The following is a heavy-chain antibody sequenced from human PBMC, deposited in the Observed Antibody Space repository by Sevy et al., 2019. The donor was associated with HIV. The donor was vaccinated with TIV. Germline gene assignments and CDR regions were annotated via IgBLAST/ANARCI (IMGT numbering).Heavy chain of an antibody. CDR3: ASLRDAVAGFDY. Sequence: WETLSLTCTVSGGSISSYYWSWIRQPPGKGLEWIGYIYYSGSTNYNPSLKSRVTISVDTSKNQFSLKLSSVTAADTAVYYCASLRDAVAGFDYWGQGTLVTVSS. V-gene: IGHV4-59*01. J-gene: IGHJ4*02. CDR2: IYYSGST. D-gene: IGHD6-19*01. CDR1: GGSISSYY.